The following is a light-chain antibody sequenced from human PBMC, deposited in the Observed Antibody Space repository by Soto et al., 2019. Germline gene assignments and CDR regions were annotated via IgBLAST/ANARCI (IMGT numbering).Light chain of an antibody. CDR2: GNS. Sequence: QSALTQPPSLSGTPGQRVTISCSGSSSNIGGNTVHWYQHLPGTAPKLLIRGNSNRPSGVPDRFSGSKSGTSASLAITGLQAEDEADYYCQSYDSSLSGSVFGGGTKVTVL. J-gene: IGLJ2*01. V-gene: IGLV1-40*01. CDR3: QSYDSSLSGSV. CDR1: SSNIGGNT.